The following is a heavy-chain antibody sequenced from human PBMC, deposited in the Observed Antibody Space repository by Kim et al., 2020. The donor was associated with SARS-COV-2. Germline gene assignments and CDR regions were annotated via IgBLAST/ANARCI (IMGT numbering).Heavy chain of an antibody. Sequence: GGSLRLSCAASGFTFSSYEMNWVRQAPGKGLEWVSYISSSGSTIYYADSVKGRFTISRDNAKNSLYLQMNSLRAEDTAVYYCARDSGGSRYTYGMDVWGQGTTVTVSS. J-gene: IGHJ6*02. CDR1: GFTFSSYE. CDR3: ARDSGGSRYTYGMDV. CDR2: ISSSGSTI. D-gene: IGHD2-15*01. V-gene: IGHV3-48*03.